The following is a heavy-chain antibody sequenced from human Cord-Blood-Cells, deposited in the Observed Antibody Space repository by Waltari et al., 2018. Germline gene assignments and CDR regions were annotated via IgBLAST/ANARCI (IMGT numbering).Heavy chain of an antibody. D-gene: IGHD3-9*01. CDR3: ARGLRGLRYFDWLLPEYYFDY. J-gene: IGHJ4*02. CDR2: INHSGST. CDR1: GGSFSGYY. V-gene: IGHV4-34*01. Sequence: QVQLQQWGAGLLKPSETLSLTCAVYGGSFSGYYWSWIRQPPGKGLAWIGEINHSGSTTYTPALKSRVTISVDTSKNQFSLKLSSVTAADTAVYYCARGLRGLRYFDWLLPEYYFDYWGQGTLVTVSS.